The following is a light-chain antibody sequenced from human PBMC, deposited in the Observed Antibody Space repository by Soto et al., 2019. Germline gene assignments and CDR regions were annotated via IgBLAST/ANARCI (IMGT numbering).Light chain of an antibody. J-gene: IGLJ2*01. CDR3: SSYTLTSTLLV. Sequence: QSALTQPASVSGSPGQSITISCTGTSSDVGGYNYVSWYQQHPGKAPKLMIYDVSNRPSGVSNRFSGSKSGNTASLTISGLQAEDEADYYCSSYTLTSTLLVFGGGTQLTVL. V-gene: IGLV2-14*01. CDR1: SSDVGGYNY. CDR2: DVS.